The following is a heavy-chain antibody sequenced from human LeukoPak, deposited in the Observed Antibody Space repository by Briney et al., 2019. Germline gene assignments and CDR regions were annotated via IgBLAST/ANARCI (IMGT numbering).Heavy chain of an antibody. CDR1: GGSFSGYY. D-gene: IGHD3-3*01. J-gene: IGHJ5*02. V-gene: IGHV4-34*01. Sequence: SETLSLTCAVYGGSFSGYYWSWIRQPPGKGLEWIGEINHSGSTNYNPSLKSRVTISVDTSKNQFSLKLSSVTAADTAVYYCARDRFGVAHWVRFDPWGQGTLVTVSS. CDR3: ARDRFGVAHWVRFDP. CDR2: INHSGST.